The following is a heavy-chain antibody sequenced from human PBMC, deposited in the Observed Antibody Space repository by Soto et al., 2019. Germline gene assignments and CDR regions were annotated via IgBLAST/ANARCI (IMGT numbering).Heavy chain of an antibody. CDR3: ARVKAYYYGSGRIYYYYGMDV. D-gene: IGHD3-10*01. V-gene: IGHV4-34*01. CDR1: GGSFSGYY. J-gene: IGHJ6*02. Sequence: ETLSLTCAVYGGSFSGYYWSWIRQPPGKGLEWIGEINHSGSTNYNPSLKSRVTISVDTSKNQFSLKLSSVTAADTAVYYCARVKAYYYGSGRIYYYYGMDVWGQGTTVTVSS. CDR2: INHSGST.